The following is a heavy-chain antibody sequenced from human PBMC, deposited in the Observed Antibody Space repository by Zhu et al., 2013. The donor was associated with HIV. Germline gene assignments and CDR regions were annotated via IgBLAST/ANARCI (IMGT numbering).Heavy chain of an antibody. CDR2: ISAYNGNT. V-gene: IGHV1-18*01. CDR3: ARDRAEYYYDSSGSYYYYGMDV. Sequence: QVQLVQSGAEVKKPGASVKVSCKASGYTFTSYGISWVRQAPGQGLEWMGWISAYNGNTNYAQKLQGRVTMTTDTSTSTAYMELRSLRSDDTAVYYCARDRAEYYYDSSGSYYYYGMDVWGQGTTVTV. J-gene: IGHJ6*02. CDR1: GYTFTSYG. D-gene: IGHD3-22*01.